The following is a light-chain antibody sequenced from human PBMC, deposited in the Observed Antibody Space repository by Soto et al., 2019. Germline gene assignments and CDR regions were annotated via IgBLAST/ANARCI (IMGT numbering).Light chain of an antibody. CDR3: HQYGS. V-gene: IGKV3-20*01. CDR2: GAS. J-gene: IGKJ1*01. CDR1: QSVSNNY. Sequence: EIVLTQSPGTLSLSPGERATLSCRASQSVSNNYLAWSQQKPGQAPRLLIYGASNRATGIPDRFSGSGSATDFTLTISRLEPEDFAVYHCHQYGSFGQGTKVDIK.